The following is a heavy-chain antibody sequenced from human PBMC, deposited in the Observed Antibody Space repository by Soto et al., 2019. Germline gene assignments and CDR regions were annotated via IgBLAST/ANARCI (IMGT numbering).Heavy chain of an antibody. J-gene: IGHJ5*02. CDR3: AIERSAAGTRWFDP. D-gene: IGHD6-13*01. CDR2: MNPNSGNT. V-gene: IGHV1-8*01. Sequence: QVQLVQSGAEVKKPGASVKVSCKASGYTFTSYDINWVRQATGQGLEWMGWMNPNSGNTGYAQKFQGRVTXTRNTSISTAYMELSSLRSEDTAVYYCAIERSAAGTRWFDPWGQGTLVTVSS. CDR1: GYTFTSYD.